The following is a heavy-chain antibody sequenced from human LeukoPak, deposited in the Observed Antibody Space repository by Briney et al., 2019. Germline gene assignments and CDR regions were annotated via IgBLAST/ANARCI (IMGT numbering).Heavy chain of an antibody. J-gene: IGHJ4*02. CDR3: ARNIAVVPAAPGIDY. V-gene: IGHV3-21*01. D-gene: IGHD2-2*01. CDR1: GFTFGSYS. Sequence: GGSLRPSCAASGFTFGSYSMNWVRQAPGKGLEWVSSISSSSSYIYYADSVEGRFTISRDNAKNSLYLQLNSLRAEDTAVYYCARNIAVVPAAPGIDYWGQGTLVTVSS. CDR2: ISSSSSYI.